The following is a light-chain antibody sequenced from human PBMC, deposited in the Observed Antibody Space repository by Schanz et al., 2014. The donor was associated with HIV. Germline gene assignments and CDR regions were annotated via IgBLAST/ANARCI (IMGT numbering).Light chain of an antibody. CDR2: ATS. V-gene: IGKV1-17*03. CDR3: LQYNDNPLT. CDR1: QGISGS. J-gene: IGKJ4*01. Sequence: DIQMTQSPSAMSASVGARVTITCRASQGISGSLAWFQQRPGKVPKRLIYATSSLQSGAPSRFSGSGSGIEFSLTISSLQPEDFATYYCLQYNDNPLTFGGGTKVEIK.